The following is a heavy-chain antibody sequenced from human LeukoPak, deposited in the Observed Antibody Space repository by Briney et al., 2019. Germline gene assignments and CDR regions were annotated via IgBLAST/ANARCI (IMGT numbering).Heavy chain of an antibody. D-gene: IGHD3-22*01. Sequence: GGSLRLSCAASGFTSSSYWMHWVRQAPGKGLVWVSRIHSDGSSTSYADSVRGRFTISRDDAKSTLYLQMNSLRAEDTAVYYCARSGWPYYFDYWGQGTLVTVSS. CDR2: IHSDGSST. V-gene: IGHV3-74*01. CDR3: ARSGWPYYFDY. J-gene: IGHJ4*02. CDR1: GFTSSSYW.